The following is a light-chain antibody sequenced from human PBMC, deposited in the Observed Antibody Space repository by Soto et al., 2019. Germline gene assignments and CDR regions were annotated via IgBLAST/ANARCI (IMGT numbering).Light chain of an antibody. CDR3: QRYGSSPLIT. Sequence: IVMTQSPVTLSVSPGERATLSCRASQNIVTNLAWYQQKPGQAPRLVIYGTSSRATGIPDRFSGSGSGTDFTLTISRLEPEDFAVYFCQRYGSSPLITFGQGTRLEIK. CDR1: QNIVTN. V-gene: IGKV3-20*01. J-gene: IGKJ5*01. CDR2: GTS.